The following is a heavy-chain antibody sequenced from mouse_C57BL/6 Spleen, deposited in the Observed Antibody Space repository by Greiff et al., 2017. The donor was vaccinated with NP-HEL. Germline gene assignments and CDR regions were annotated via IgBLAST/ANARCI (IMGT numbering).Heavy chain of an antibody. Sequence: EVQLQQSGAELVRPGASVKLSCTASGFNIKDYYMHWVKQRPEQGLEWIGRIDPEDGDTEYAPKFQGKATMTADTSSNTAYLQLSSLTSEDTAVYYCTTFGGWLKAWFAYWGQGTLVTVSA. D-gene: IGHD2-3*01. CDR3: TTFGGWLKAWFAY. CDR1: GFNIKDYY. J-gene: IGHJ3*01. CDR2: IDPEDGDT. V-gene: IGHV14-1*01.